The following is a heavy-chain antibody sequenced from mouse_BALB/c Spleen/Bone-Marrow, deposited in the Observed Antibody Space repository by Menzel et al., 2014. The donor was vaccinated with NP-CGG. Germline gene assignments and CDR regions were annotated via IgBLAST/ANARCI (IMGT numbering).Heavy chain of an antibody. V-gene: IGHV7-3*02. Sequence: VQLKESGGGLVQPGGSLRLSCATSGFTFTDCYMNWVRQPPGKALEWLDFIRNKANGYTTEYSASVKGRFTISRDNSQNILYLQMNSLRAEDSATYYCARDKGRVFFDYWGQGTTLTVSS. CDR2: IRNKANGYTT. CDR3: ARDKGRVFFDY. CDR1: GFTFTDCY. J-gene: IGHJ2*01.